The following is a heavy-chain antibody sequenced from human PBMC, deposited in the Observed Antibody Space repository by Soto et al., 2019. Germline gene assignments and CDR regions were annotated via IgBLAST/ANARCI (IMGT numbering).Heavy chain of an antibody. Sequence: QVQLQESGPGPVKPSETLSLTCTVSGGSVSSGSYCWSWIRQPPGKGLEWIGHIYDSGTTDYNPSLKSRVTMSVDTSKIQFSLKVYSVTAADTAVYYCVRARGGYDPLGMDVWGQVTTVTVSS. CDR3: VRARGGYDPLGMDV. CDR2: IYDSGTT. V-gene: IGHV4-61*01. D-gene: IGHD5-12*01. CDR1: GGSVSSGSYC. J-gene: IGHJ6*02.